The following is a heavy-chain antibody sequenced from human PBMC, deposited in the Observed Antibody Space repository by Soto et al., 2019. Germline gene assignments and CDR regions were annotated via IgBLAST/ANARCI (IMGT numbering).Heavy chain of an antibody. V-gene: IGHV1-8*01. CDR2: MNPNSGNT. J-gene: IGHJ6*03. CDR1: GYTFTSYD. D-gene: IGHD2-2*01. Sequence: SVKVSCKASGYTFTSYDINWVRQATGQGLEWMGWMNPNSGNTGYAQKFQGRVTMTRNTSISTAYMELSSLRSEDTAVYYCARVRLVVPAAKGRDAQNYYYYYMDVWGKGTTVTVSS. CDR3: ARVRLVVPAAKGRDAQNYYYYYMDV.